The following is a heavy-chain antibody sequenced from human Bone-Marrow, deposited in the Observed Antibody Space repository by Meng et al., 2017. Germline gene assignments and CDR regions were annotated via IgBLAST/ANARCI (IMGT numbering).Heavy chain of an antibody. Sequence: GESLKISCAASGFTFSSYWMSWVRQAPGKGLEWVANIKQDGSEKYYVDSVKGRFTISRDNAKNSLYLQMNSLRAEDTAVYYCARERADYGSGSYYLFHPFDYWGQGTLVTVSS. CDR1: GFTFSSYW. J-gene: IGHJ4*02. CDR2: IKQDGSEK. D-gene: IGHD3-10*01. V-gene: IGHV3-7*01. CDR3: ARERADYGSGSYYLFHPFDY.